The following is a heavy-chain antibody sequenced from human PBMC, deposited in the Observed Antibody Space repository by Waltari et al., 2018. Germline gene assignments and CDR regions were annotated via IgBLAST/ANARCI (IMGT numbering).Heavy chain of an antibody. V-gene: IGHV3-23*01. CDR2: ISGSGGST. J-gene: IGHJ3*02. Sequence: EVQLLESGGGLVQPGGSLRLSCAASGFTFSSYAMSWVRQAPGKGLEWVSAISGSGGSTYYADSVKGRCTNSRDNSKNTLYLQMNSLRAEDTAVYYCAKESDYDFWRGNAFDIWGQGTMVTVSS. CDR1: GFTFSSYA. D-gene: IGHD3-3*01. CDR3: AKESDYDFWRGNAFDI.